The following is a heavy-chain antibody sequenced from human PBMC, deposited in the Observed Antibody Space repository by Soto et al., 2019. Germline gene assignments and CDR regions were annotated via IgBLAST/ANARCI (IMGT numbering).Heavy chain of an antibody. Sequence: EVQLVESGGGLVQPGRSLRLSCAASGFTFDEYAMHWVRQAPGKGLEWVSGIRWNSGSIVYADSVKGRFTISRDNAKNSLYLQMNSLRAEDTALYYCAKDANDFWSGYYYYFDSWGQGALVTVSS. V-gene: IGHV3-9*01. CDR1: GFTFDEYA. D-gene: IGHD3-3*01. CDR2: IRWNSGSI. J-gene: IGHJ4*02. CDR3: AKDANDFWSGYYYYFDS.